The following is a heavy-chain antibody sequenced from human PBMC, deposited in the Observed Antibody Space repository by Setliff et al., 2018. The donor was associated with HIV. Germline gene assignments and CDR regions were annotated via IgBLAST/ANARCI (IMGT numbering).Heavy chain of an antibody. CDR3: ARVPKQLLKGAAAYFDY. V-gene: IGHV4-59*08. J-gene: IGHJ4*02. D-gene: IGHD5-18*01. CDR1: GGSISSYY. Sequence: SETLSLTCTVSGGSISSYYWSWIRQPPGKGLEWMGYMYYSGSTNYNPSLKSRATISGDTSKNQFSLKLTSVTAADTAVYYCARVPKQLLKGAAAYFDYWGQGILVTVSS. CDR2: MYYSGST.